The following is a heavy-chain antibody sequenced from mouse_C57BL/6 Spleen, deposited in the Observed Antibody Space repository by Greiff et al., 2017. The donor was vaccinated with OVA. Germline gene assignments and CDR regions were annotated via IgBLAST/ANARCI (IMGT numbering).Heavy chain of an antibody. CDR3: TRGLTGYWYFDV. J-gene: IGHJ1*03. CDR2: IDPETGGT. D-gene: IGHD4-1*01. Sequence: QVQLQQSGAELVRPGASVTLSCTASGYTFTDYEMHWVKQTPVHGLEWIGAIDPETGGTAYNQKFKGKAILTADKSSSTAYMELRSLTSEDSAVYYCTRGLTGYWYFDVWGTGTTVTVSS. CDR1: GYTFTDYE. V-gene: IGHV1-15*01.